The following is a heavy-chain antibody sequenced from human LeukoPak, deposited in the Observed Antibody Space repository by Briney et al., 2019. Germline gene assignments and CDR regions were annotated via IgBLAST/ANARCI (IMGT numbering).Heavy chain of an antibody. D-gene: IGHD1-1*01. CDR2: IKRDGGEK. Sequence: GGSLRLSCAASGVTFSSYWMNWVRQAPGKGLEWVAIIKRDGGEKYYVDFVKGRFSISRDNAKNSLYLQMNSLGADDTAVYYCAGGTGMDVWGQGTPVTVSS. J-gene: IGHJ6*02. CDR3: AGGTGMDV. V-gene: IGHV3-7*05. CDR1: GVTFSSYW.